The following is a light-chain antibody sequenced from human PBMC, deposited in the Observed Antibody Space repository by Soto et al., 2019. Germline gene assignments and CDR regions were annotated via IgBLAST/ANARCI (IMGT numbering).Light chain of an antibody. CDR3: QQRSNWPPMYT. J-gene: IGKJ2*01. CDR2: DAS. CDR1: QSVSSY. Sequence: EIVLTQSPATLSLSPGERATLSCRASQSVSSYLAWYQQKPGQAPRLLIYDASNRATGIPARCSGSGSGTDFPLTISSLEPEDFAVYYCQQRSNWPPMYTFCQGTKLEIK. V-gene: IGKV3-11*01.